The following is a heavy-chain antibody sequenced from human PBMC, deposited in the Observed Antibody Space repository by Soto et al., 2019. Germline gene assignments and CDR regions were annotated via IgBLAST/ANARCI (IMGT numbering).Heavy chain of an antibody. V-gene: IGHV5-51*01. D-gene: IGHD3-16*01. CDR1: QYRFNSYC. Sequence: PGASVKISCKGSQYRFNSYCIGWVRQRPWKGLEWIGMIYPGDSDTTYSPSFEGQVTMSVDKSISTAYLEWNSLKASDSATYYCARKGSNGAYVYYHMDVWGQGPKVTVS. CDR2: IYPGDSDT. J-gene: IGHJ6*02. CDR3: ARKGSNGAYVYYHMDV.